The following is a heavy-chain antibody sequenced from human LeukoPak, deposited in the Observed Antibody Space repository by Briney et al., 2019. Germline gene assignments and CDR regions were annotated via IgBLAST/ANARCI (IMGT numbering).Heavy chain of an antibody. J-gene: IGHJ6*03. CDR1: GGSISSSSYY. Sequence: NPSETLPLTCTVSGGSISSSSYYWGWIRQPPGKGLEWIGSIYYNGSTYYNPSLKSRVSISVDTSKNQFSLKLGSVTAADTAVYYCARVWVENYYYYYMDVWGKGTTVTVSS. CDR3: ARVWVENYYYYYMDV. CDR2: IYYNGST. D-gene: IGHD1-26*01. V-gene: IGHV4-39*07.